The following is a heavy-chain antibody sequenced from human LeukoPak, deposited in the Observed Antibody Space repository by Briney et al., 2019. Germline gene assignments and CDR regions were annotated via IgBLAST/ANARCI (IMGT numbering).Heavy chain of an antibody. CDR3: ARGHSSGWYERALFDY. V-gene: IGHV1-18*01. D-gene: IGHD6-19*01. CDR1: GYTFTSYG. CDR2: ISAYNGNT. Sequence: ASVKVSCEASGYTFTSYGISWVRQAPGQGLEWMGWISAYNGNTNYAQKLQGRVTMTTDTSTSTAYMELRSLRSDDTAVYYCARGHSSGWYERALFDYWGQRTLVTVSS. J-gene: IGHJ4*02.